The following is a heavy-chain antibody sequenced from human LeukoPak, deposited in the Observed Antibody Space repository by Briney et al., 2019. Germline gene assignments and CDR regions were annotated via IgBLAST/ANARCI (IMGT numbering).Heavy chain of an antibody. V-gene: IGHV3-48*03. CDR1: GFGFSSFE. CDR3: AGAY. CDR2: ISSSGTSI. J-gene: IGHJ4*02. Sequence: GGSLRLSCAASGFGFSSFEMNWVRQAPGKGLEWVSYISSSGTSIYYADSVKGRFTISRDNAKNSLFLQMNSLGAEDTAIYYCAGAYWGQGTLVTVSS.